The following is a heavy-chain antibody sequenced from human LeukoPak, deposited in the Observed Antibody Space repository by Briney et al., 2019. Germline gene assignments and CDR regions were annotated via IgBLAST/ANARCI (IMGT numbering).Heavy chain of an antibody. CDR1: GLTFSSYA. CDR3: AKAGAYSSSSYDY. J-gene: IGHJ4*02. CDR2: IGSGGGT. D-gene: IGHD6-6*01. V-gene: IGHV3-23*01. Sequence: GGSLRLSCVASGLTFSSYAMNWVRQAPGKGLEWVSTIGSGGGTYYADSVKGRFTISRDNSKNTLYLQINSLRDEDTALYYCAKAGAYSSSSYDYWGQGALVTVSS.